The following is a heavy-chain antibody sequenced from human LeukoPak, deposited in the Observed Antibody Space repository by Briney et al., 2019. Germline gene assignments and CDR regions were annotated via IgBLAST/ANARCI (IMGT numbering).Heavy chain of an antibody. CDR2: ISAYNGNT. V-gene: IGHV1-18*01. J-gene: IGHJ5*02. Sequence: ASVKVSCKASGYTFTSYGISWVRQAPGQGLEWMGWISAYNGNTNYAQKLQGRVTMTTDTSTSTAYMELRSLRSDDTAVYYCVRLIYDFWSGYYTENWFDPWGQGTLVTVSS. CDR3: VRLIYDFWSGYYTENWFDP. D-gene: IGHD3-3*01. CDR1: GYTFTSYG.